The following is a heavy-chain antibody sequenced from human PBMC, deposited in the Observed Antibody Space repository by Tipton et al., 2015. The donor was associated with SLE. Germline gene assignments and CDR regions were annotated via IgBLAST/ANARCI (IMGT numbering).Heavy chain of an antibody. CDR3: AREAMTYDS. CDR2: IDPNGSPT. CDR1: GFTFSSYW. D-gene: IGHD2-21*02. V-gene: IGHV3-74*01. Sequence: QLMQSGGGLVQPGGSLRLSCGVSGFTFSSYWMHWVRQPPGKGLVWVSEIDPNGSPTNYADSVKDRFTISRDNAKNTLFLEMNSLRVDDTAVYYCAREAMTYDSWGQGTLVTVSS. J-gene: IGHJ5*01.